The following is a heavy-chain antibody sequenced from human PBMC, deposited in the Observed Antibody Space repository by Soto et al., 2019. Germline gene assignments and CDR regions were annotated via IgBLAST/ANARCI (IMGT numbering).Heavy chain of an antibody. Sequence: EVHLVESGGGSVQPGGSLRLSCAASGFTFSTYWMHWVRQAPGKGLVWVSRINADGTTTTYADSVKGRFTISRDNAKNTLYLQMNSLRAEDTAVYFCATVATHSYNWVDPWGQGTLVTISS. CDR3: ATVATHSYNWVDP. CDR2: INADGTTT. D-gene: IGHD3-3*02. V-gene: IGHV3-74*01. J-gene: IGHJ5*02. CDR1: GFTFSTYW.